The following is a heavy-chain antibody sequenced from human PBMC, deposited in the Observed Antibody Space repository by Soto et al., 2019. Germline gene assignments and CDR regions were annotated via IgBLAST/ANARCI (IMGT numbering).Heavy chain of an antibody. CDR3: AKDVGYCSGVTCPAFDA. CDR2: MSGSAGYK. V-gene: IGHV3-23*01. D-gene: IGHD2-15*01. J-gene: IGHJ5*02. CDR1: GFSISSFA. Sequence: GALRLSCAASGFSISSFAVSWVRQAPGKGPEWVSIMSGSAGYKFYADSAKGRFTISRDTSKNTVYLQMNSLSADDTGVYYCAKDVGYCSGVTCPAFDAWGQGTLVTVSS.